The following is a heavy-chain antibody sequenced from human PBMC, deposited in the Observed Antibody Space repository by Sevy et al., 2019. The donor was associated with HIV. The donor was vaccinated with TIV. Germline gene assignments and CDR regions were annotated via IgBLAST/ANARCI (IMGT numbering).Heavy chain of an antibody. CDR2: ISYDGSNK. CDR1: GFTFSSYG. V-gene: IGHV3-30*18. CDR3: AKDRSVGIAARPGWFDP. J-gene: IGHJ5*02. Sequence: GGSPRLSCAASGFTFSSYGMHWVRQAPGKGLEWVAVISYDGSNKYYADSVKGRFTISRDNSKNTLYLQMNSLRAEDTAVYYCAKDRSVGIAARPGWFDPWGQGTLVTVSS. D-gene: IGHD6-6*01.